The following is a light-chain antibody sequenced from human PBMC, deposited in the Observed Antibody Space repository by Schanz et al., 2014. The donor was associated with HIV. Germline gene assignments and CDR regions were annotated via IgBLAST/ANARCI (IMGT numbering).Light chain of an antibody. J-gene: IGKJ1*01. Sequence: IQMTQSPSTLSASVGDRVTITCRASQSISSWLAWYQQKPGKAPQLLIFDASSLQSGVPSRFSGSGSGTDFTLTISSLQPEDVATYYCLKYDTAPRTFGQGTKVEIK. CDR1: QSISSW. CDR3: LKYDTAPRT. V-gene: IGKV1-5*01. CDR2: DAS.